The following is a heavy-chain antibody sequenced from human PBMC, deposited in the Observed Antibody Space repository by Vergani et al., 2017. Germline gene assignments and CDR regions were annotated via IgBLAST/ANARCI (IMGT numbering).Heavy chain of an antibody. J-gene: IGHJ6*04. V-gene: IGHV4-38-2*01. CDR1: DSSIMTNPY. CDR3: ARHRGSGGFFPSSYFCGMDV. D-gene: IGHD3-10*01. Sequence: QVQLQESGPGLVKPSETLTLTCDVSDSSIMTNPYWGWFRQSPGKGLEWIGCIHHSGDTHYNSSLKSRVSISIVSSSKFSLSLTSVTAADTAIYYGARHRGSGGFFPSSYFCGMDVWVEGTTVAVSS. CDR2: IHHSGDT.